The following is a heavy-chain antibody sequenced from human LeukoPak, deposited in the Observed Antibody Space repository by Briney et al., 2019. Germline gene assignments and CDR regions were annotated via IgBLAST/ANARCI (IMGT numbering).Heavy chain of an antibody. Sequence: GGSLRLSCAASGFTFSSYWMHWVRQAPGKGLVWVSRINSDGSSTSYADSVKGRFTISRDNAKNTLYLQMNSLRVEDTAVYYCASSSTSSRYYYYYYMDVWGKGTTVTVSS. V-gene: IGHV3-74*01. D-gene: IGHD2-2*01. J-gene: IGHJ6*03. CDR2: INSDGSST. CDR3: ASSSTSSRYYYYYYMDV. CDR1: GFTFSSYW.